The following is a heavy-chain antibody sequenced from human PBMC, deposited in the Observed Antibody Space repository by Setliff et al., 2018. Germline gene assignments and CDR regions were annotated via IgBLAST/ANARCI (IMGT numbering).Heavy chain of an antibody. J-gene: IGHJ3*01. Sequence: GASVKVSCKASGYTFSDYGITWVRQAPGQGLEWMGWISAYTGNAYYAHKLQDRVTMTTDTSTGTSYMDLRGLRSDDTAVYYCAISTLSICSGGSCPNAFDVWGQGTMVTVSS. CDR3: AISTLSICSGGSCPNAFDV. V-gene: IGHV1-18*01. CDR1: GYTFSDYG. D-gene: IGHD2-15*01. CDR2: ISAYTGNA.